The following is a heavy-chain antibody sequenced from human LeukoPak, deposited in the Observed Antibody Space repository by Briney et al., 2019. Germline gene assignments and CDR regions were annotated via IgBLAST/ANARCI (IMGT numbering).Heavy chain of an antibody. J-gene: IGHJ1*01. CDR1: GFTLSSYA. CDR3: VKSSSGWSQFEYFQH. D-gene: IGHD6-13*01. Sequence: GGSLRLSCSASGFTLSSYAMHWVRQAPGKGLEYVSAISSNGGSTYYADSVKGRFTISRDNSKNTLYLQMSSLRAEDTAVYYCVKSSSGWSQFEYFQHWGQGTLVTVSS. CDR2: ISSNGGST. V-gene: IGHV3-64D*06.